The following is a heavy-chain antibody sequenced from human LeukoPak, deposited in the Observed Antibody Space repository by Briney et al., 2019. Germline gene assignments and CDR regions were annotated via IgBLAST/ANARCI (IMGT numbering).Heavy chain of an antibody. D-gene: IGHD3-22*01. CDR3: ATSGDSSGYDDFDY. CDR2: FDPEDGET. Sequence: ASVKVSCKVSGYTLTELSMHWVRQAPGKGLEWMGGFDPEDGETIYAQKFQGRVTMTEDTSTDTAYMELSSLRSEVTAVYYCATSGDSSGYDDFDYWGQGTLVTVSS. J-gene: IGHJ4*02. V-gene: IGHV1-24*01. CDR1: GYTLTELS.